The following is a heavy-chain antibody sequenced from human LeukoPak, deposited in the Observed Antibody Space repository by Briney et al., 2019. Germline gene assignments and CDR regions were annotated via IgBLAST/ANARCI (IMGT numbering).Heavy chain of an antibody. CDR2: ISGSGGST. D-gene: IGHD5-24*01. V-gene: IGHV3-23*01. CDR3: AGRRDGFNY. Sequence: HPGGSLRLSCAASGFTFSIYGMSWVRQAPGKGLEWVSAISGSGGSTYYADSVKGRFTISRDISKNTLYLQMNSPRAEDTAVYYCAGRRDGFNYWGQGTLVTVSS. J-gene: IGHJ4*02. CDR1: GFTFSIYG.